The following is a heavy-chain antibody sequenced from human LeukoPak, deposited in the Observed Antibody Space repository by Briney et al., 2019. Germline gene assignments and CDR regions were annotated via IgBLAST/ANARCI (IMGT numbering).Heavy chain of an antibody. CDR2: IKEDGSQK. J-gene: IGHJ4*02. V-gene: IGHV3-7*03. CDR3: AREVLGTASVFDY. Sequence: GGSLRLSCAPSGFSFSTYWMSWVRQAPGKGLEWVANIKEDGSQKYYVDSVKGRFTIFRDNAKNSLSLQMNSLRADDTAVYYCAREVLGTASVFDYWGQGTLVTVSS. D-gene: IGHD1-1*01. CDR1: GFSFSTYW.